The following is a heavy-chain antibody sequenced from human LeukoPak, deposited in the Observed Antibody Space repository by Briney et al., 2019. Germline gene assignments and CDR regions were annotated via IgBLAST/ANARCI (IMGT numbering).Heavy chain of an antibody. V-gene: IGHV3-21*01. CDR2: ISSSSSYI. Sequence: GGSLGLSCAASGFTFSSYSMTWVRQAPGKGLEWVSSISSSSSYIYYADSVKGRFTISRDNAKNSLYLQMNSLRAEDTAVYYCARSSPFPFDYWGQGTLVTVSS. J-gene: IGHJ4*02. CDR1: GFTFSSYS. CDR3: ARSSPFPFDY.